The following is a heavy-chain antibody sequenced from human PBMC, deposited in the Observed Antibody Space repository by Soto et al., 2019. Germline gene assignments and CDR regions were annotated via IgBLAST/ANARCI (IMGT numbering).Heavy chain of an antibody. J-gene: IGHJ6*02. D-gene: IGHD5-18*01. CDR1: GGSISSYY. CDR2: IYYSGST. CDR3: AREVEYSYGYDDYYYGMDV. V-gene: IGHV4-59*01. Sequence: PSETLSLTCTVSGGSISSYYWSWIRQPPGKGLEWIGYIYYSGSTNYNPSLKSRVTISVDTSKNQFSLKLSSVTAADTAVYYCAREVEYSYGYDDYYYGMDVWGQGTTVTVSS.